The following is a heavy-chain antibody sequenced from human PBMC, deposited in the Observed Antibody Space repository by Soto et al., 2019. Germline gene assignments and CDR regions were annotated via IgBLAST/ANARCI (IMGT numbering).Heavy chain of an antibody. J-gene: IGHJ6*02. Sequence: SDTSTVADACIIGFYWSRIMKSTGKGLVWIGRIYTSGSTNYNPSLKSRVTMSVDTSKNQFSLKLSSVTAADTAVYYCARVAIFGEVNPQFDYYGMDVWGQGTTVTVSS. CDR2: IYTSGST. D-gene: IGHD3-3*01. CDR1: DACIIGFY. CDR3: ARVAIFGEVNPQFDYYGMDV. V-gene: IGHV4-4*07.